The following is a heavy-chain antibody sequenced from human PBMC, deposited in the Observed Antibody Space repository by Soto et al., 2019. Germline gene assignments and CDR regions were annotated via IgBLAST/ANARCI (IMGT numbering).Heavy chain of an antibody. CDR2: IVVGSGNT. Sequence: ASVKVSCKASGFTFTSSAVQWVRQARGQRLEWIGWIVVGSGNTNYAQKLQGRVTMTTDTSTSTAYMELRSLRSDDTAVYYCARGGYCSSTSCYNYYYYGMDVWGQGTTVTVSS. J-gene: IGHJ6*02. CDR3: ARGGYCSSTSCYNYYYYGMDV. D-gene: IGHD2-2*01. CDR1: GFTFTSSA. V-gene: IGHV1-58*01.